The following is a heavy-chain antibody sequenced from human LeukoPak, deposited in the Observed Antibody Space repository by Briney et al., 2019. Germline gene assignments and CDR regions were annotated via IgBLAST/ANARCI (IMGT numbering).Heavy chain of an antibody. CDR1: GFTFDDYA. J-gene: IGHJ4*02. CDR3: AKVWGQAEPWVY. V-gene: IGHV3-9*01. D-gene: IGHD3-16*01. CDR2: ISWNRGSI. Sequence: GVSLSLSCAASGFTFDDYAMHWVRQAPGKGLEWGSGISWNRGSIVYADSVKGRFPISRDNAKHSLYLQMNSLRAQDTALYYCAKVWGQAEPWVYWVEGTLATICS.